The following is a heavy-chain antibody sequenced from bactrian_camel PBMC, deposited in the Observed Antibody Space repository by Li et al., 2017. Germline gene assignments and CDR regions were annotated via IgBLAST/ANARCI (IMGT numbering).Heavy chain of an antibody. Sequence: HVQLVESGGGSVQAGGSLRLSCLLSGFTYDMYCMGWFRQAPGKGLEWVSRISVDGTSTYYRDSVKGRFTISKDNAGSTLYLQMNDLKPEDTAMYYCAAVCSGWPPVGCDYWGQGTQVTVS. V-gene: IGHV3S6*01. CDR3: AAVCSGWPPVGCDY. D-gene: IGHD2*01. CDR2: ISVDGTST. J-gene: IGHJ4*01. CDR1: GFTYDMYC.